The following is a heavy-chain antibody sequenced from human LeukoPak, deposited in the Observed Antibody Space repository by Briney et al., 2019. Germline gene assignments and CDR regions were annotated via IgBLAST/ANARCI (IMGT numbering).Heavy chain of an antibody. CDR1: GGSIRSYY. D-gene: IGHD6-13*01. V-gene: IGHV4-59*01. CDR3: ARVVAAATYYFDY. CDR2: IYYIGST. J-gene: IGHJ4*02. Sequence: PSETLSLTCTVSGGSIRSYYWSWIRQPPWRGLEWIGSIYYIGSTKYNPSFKSRVTISVDTSKNQFSLKLTSVTVADTAVYYCARVVAAATYYFDYWGQGTLVTVSS.